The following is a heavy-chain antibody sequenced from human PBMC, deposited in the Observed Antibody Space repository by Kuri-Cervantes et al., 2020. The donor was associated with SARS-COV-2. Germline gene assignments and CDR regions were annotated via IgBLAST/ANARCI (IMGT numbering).Heavy chain of an antibody. CDR1: GGSISSYY. CDR3: ARGDCSGGSCYGMDV. CDR2: IYYSEST. D-gene: IGHD2-15*01. V-gene: IGHV4-59*01. J-gene: IGHJ6*02. Sequence: GSLRLSCTVSGGSISSYYWSWIRQPPGKGLEWIGYIYYSESTNYNPSLKSRVTISVDTSKNQFSLKLSSVTAADTAVYYCARGDCSGGSCYGMDVWGQGTTVTVSS.